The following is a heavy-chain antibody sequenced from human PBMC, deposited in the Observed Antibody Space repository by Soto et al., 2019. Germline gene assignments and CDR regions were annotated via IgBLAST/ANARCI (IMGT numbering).Heavy chain of an antibody. V-gene: IGHV3-30*18. CDR1: GVSFGSDG. J-gene: IGHJ6*02. D-gene: IGHD6-13*01. Sequence: GGSLRLGCAASGVSFGSDGMQWVGQAPGKGLEWVALISYDGSYKYYTDSVKGRFTISRDNSKNTTYLQMNSLRSEDTAIYYCAKGQRRSSSWETSRMDVWGQGT. CDR2: ISYDGSYK. CDR3: AKGQRRSSSWETSRMDV.